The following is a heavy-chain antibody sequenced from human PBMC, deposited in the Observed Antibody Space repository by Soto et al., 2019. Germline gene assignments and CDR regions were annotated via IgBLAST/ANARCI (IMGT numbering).Heavy chain of an antibody. CDR1: GGSLTGYY. D-gene: IGHD6-19*01. V-gene: IGHV4-34*01. J-gene: IGHJ3*02. CDR3: ARSREQWLVDAFDI. Sequence: SETLSLTCVVYGGSLTGYYWSWIRQPPGRGLEWIGEINPTGSPKYNPSLMSRVTISVDTSRNQFSMKLSSVTAADTAVFYCARSREQWLVDAFDIWGQGTMVTVSS. CDR2: INPTGSP.